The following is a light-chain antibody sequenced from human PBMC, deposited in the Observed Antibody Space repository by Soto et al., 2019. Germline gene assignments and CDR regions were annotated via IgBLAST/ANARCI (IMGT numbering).Light chain of an antibody. J-gene: IGKJ1*01. CDR1: QSPSSNS. CDR3: QQYGSSPGT. Sequence: EIVLTQSPGTLSLSPGERATLSCWARQSPSSNSLAWYQQKPGQAPRLLIYGASSRATGIPDRFRGSGSGTDFTLTISRLEPEDFAVYYCQQYGSSPGTFGQGTKVEIK. CDR2: GAS. V-gene: IGKV3-20*01.